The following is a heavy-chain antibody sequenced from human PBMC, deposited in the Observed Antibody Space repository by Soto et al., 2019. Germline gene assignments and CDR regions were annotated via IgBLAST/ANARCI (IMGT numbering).Heavy chain of an antibody. CDR3: ARDRQYSQFWSGSENEGPYNIDV. CDR1: GGSFSGYY. J-gene: IGHJ6*02. CDR2: INHSGGT. Sequence: SETLSLTCAVYGGSFSGYYWTWIRQAPGKGLEWIGEINHSGGTNYNSSLKSRAIISVDTSKNQFSLILYSVTAADTAVYFCARDRQYSQFWSGSENEGPYNIDVCGQGTTVTVSS. V-gene: IGHV4-34*01. D-gene: IGHD3-3*02.